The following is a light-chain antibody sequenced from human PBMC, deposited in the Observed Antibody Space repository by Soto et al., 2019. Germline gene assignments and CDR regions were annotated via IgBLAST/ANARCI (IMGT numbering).Light chain of an antibody. CDR3: QQYGSSPSIT. CDR2: GAS. V-gene: IGKV3-20*01. Sequence: IVLTQSGGTLTLSTGERATLSCRASQSVSSSYLAWYQQKPGQAPRLLIYGASSRATGIPDRFSGSGSGTDFTLTISRLEPEDFAVYYCQQYGSSPSITFGQGTRLEIK. CDR1: QSVSSSY. J-gene: IGKJ5*01.